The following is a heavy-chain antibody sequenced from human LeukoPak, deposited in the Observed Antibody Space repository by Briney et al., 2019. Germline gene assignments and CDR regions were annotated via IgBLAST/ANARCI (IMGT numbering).Heavy chain of an antibody. V-gene: IGHV4-39*07. CDR1: GFSISSTSYY. J-gene: IGHJ4*02. D-gene: IGHD2-2*01. CDR3: ARGEYCSSTSCYPFDY. Sequence: PSETLSLTCTVSGFSISSTSYYWGWIRQPPGRGLEWIGSIYYSGSTYYNPSLKSRVTISVDTSKNQFSLKLNSVTAADTAVYYCARGEYCSSTSCYPFDYWGQGTLVTVSS. CDR2: IYYSGST.